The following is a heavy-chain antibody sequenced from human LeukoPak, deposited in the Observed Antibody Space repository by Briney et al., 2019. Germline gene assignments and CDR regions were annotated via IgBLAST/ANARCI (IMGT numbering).Heavy chain of an antibody. J-gene: IGHJ5*02. CDR1: GFTFTNFE. V-gene: IGHV3-48*03. Sequence: QPGGSLRPSCAASGFTFTNFEMNWVRQAPGKGLEWVSYISYSGSTTSYADSVKGRFTISRDNAKNSLYLQMNSLRAEDTAVYYCARAGPPAFDPWGQGTLVTVSS. CDR3: ARAGPPAFDP. CDR2: ISYSGSTT.